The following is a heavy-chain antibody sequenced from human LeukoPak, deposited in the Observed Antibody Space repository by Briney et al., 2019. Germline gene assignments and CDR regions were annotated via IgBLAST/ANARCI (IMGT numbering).Heavy chain of an antibody. J-gene: IGHJ4*02. V-gene: IGHV1-2*02. Sequence: ASVKVSCKASGYTFTGYYIHWVRQAPGQGLEWMAWINPNSGGTNFAQKFQGRLTMTRDTSISTAYMELSRLRSDDTAVYYCARDKKMASPYYFDCWGQRTLVTVSS. CDR3: ARDKKMASPYYFDC. CDR2: INPNSGGT. D-gene: IGHD5-24*01. CDR1: GYTFTGYY.